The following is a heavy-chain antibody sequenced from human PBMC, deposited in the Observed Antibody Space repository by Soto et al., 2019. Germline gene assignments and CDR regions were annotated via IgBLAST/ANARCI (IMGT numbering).Heavy chain of an antibody. D-gene: IGHD2-15*01. Sequence: QVQLVQSGAEVKKPGASVKVSCKASGYTFTSYDINWVRQATGQGLEWLGWMNPNKGNTGYAQKFQGRVTMTRNTSICTAYMELSSLRSEDTAVYYCARVWLGYCSGGSCYGAFDIWGQGTMVTVSS. J-gene: IGHJ3*02. V-gene: IGHV1-8*01. CDR2: MNPNKGNT. CDR1: GYTFTSYD. CDR3: ARVWLGYCSGGSCYGAFDI.